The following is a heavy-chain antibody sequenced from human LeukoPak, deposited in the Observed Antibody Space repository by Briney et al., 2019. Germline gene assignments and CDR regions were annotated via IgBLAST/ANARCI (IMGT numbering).Heavy chain of an antibody. J-gene: IGHJ4*02. CDR1: GFTFDDYA. D-gene: IGHD3-10*01. V-gene: IGHV3-9*01. CDR2: ISWNSGSI. CDR3: AKDARVRGIIKYFFDY. Sequence: PGGSLRLSCAASGFTFDDYAMHWVRQAPGKGLEWVSGISWNSGSIGYADSVKGRFTISRDNAKNPLYLQMNSLRPEDTALYYCAKDARVRGIIKYFFDYWGQGTLVTVSS.